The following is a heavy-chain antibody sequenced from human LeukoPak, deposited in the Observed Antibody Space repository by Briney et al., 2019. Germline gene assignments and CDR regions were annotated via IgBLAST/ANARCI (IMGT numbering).Heavy chain of an antibody. J-gene: IGHJ4*02. CDR3: ARAQYCGGDCYPHGDY. CDR1: GGSFSGYY. D-gene: IGHD2-21*02. V-gene: IGHV4-34*01. Sequence: PSETLSLTCAVYGGSFSGYYWSWIRQPPGKGLEWIGEINHSGSTNYNPSLKSRVTIPVDTSKNQFSLKLSSVTAADTAVYYCARAQYCGGDCYPHGDYWGQGTLVTVSS. CDR2: INHSGST.